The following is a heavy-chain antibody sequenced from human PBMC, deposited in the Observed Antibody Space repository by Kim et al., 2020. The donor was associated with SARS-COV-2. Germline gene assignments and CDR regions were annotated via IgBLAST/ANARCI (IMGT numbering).Heavy chain of an antibody. CDR3: AKDPYSSSWYPFFEDY. V-gene: IGHV3-30*18. Sequence: GGSLRLSCAASGFTFSSYGMHWVRQAPGKGLEWVAVISYDGSNKYYADSVKGRFTISRDNSKNTLYLQMNSLRAEDTAVYYCAKDPYSSSWYPFFEDYWGQGTLVTVSS. CDR1: GFTFSSYG. D-gene: IGHD6-13*01. CDR2: ISYDGSNK. J-gene: IGHJ4*02.